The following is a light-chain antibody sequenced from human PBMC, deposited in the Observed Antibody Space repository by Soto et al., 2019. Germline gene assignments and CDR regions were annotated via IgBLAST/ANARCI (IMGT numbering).Light chain of an antibody. CDR2: DAS. CDR1: QSVSSY. Sequence: EIVLTQSPATLSLSPGERATLSCRASQSVSSYLAWYQQKPGQAPRLLIYDASNRATGIPARFSGSGSGTEFTLTINSLESEDFAVYYCQQRSDWPLTFGGGTKVEI. J-gene: IGKJ4*01. V-gene: IGKV3-11*01. CDR3: QQRSDWPLT.